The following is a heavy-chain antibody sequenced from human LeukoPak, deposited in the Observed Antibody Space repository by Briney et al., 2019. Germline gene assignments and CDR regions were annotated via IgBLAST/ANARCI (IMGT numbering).Heavy chain of an antibody. CDR2: IWYDGSNK. D-gene: IGHD3-16*02. Sequence: GWSLRLSCAASGFTFRNYGMHWVRQASGKGLEWVAFIWYDGSNKEYADSVKGRLTISRDNSKNTVSLQMNSLRAEDTAVYYCARDRSVRYFDLWGRGTLVTVSS. CDR3: ARDRSVRYFDL. V-gene: IGHV3-33*01. J-gene: IGHJ2*01. CDR1: GFTFRNYG.